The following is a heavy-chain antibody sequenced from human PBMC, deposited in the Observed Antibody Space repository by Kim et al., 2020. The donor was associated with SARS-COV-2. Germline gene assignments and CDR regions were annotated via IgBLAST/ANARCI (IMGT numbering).Heavy chain of an antibody. CDR1: GFTFSSYW. CDR3: ARGRPYYYGSGIP. CDR2: INSDGSST. J-gene: IGHJ5*02. Sequence: GGSLRLSCAAPGFTFSSYWMHWVRQAPGKGLVWVSRINSDGSSTSYADSVKGRFTISRDNAKNTLYLQMNSLRAEDTAVYYCARGRPYYYGSGIPWGQGTLVTVSS. V-gene: IGHV3-74*01. D-gene: IGHD3-10*01.